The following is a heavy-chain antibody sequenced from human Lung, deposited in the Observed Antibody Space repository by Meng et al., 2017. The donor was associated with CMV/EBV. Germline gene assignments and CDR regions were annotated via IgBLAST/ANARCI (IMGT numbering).Heavy chain of an antibody. Sequence: SLKISCAASGFTFNDAWMNWVRQSPGEGLEWVSGISGNSGFIGYADSVKGRFTISRDNARKTLSLEINPLRVEDTALYYCVKGGGEKVTFDAMDVWGQGTTVTVSS. CDR1: GFTFNDAW. CDR2: ISGNSGFI. J-gene: IGHJ6*02. V-gene: IGHV3-9*01. D-gene: IGHD2-21*02. CDR3: VKGGGEKVTFDAMDV.